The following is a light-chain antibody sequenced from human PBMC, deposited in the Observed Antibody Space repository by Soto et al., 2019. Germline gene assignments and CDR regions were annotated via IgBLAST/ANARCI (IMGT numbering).Light chain of an antibody. Sequence: QAVVTQPPSVSGAPGQRVTISCTGSSSNIGAFYDVHWYQQLPGTAPKLLIYGNNKRPSGVPDQFSGSKSGTSASLAITGLQAEDEADYYCQSYDSSLSGYVFGTGTKLTVL. CDR1: SSNIGAFYD. CDR2: GNN. V-gene: IGLV1-40*01. J-gene: IGLJ1*01. CDR3: QSYDSSLSGYV.